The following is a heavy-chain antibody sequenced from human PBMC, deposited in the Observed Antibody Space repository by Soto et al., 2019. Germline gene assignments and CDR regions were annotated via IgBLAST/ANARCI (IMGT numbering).Heavy chain of an antibody. CDR1: GYTFTSYY. J-gene: IGHJ4*02. CDR2: INPSGGST. CDR3: ARGSGGRYFFDY. D-gene: IGHD6-19*01. V-gene: IGHV1-46*01. Sequence: ASVKVSWKASGYTFTSYYMHWVRQAPGQGLEWMGIINPSGGSTSYARKFQGRVTMTRDTSTSTVYMELSSLRSEDTAVYYCARGSGGRYFFDYWGQGTLVTVSS.